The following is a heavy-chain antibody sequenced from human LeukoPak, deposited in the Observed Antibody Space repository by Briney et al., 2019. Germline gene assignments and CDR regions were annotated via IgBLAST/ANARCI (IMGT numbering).Heavy chain of an antibody. CDR2: ISSSSSYI. V-gene: IGHV3-21*01. CDR3: ARAAHYDILTGYFDY. D-gene: IGHD3-9*01. CDR1: GFTFSSYE. Sequence: GGSLRLSCAASGFTFSSYEMNWVRQAPGKGLEWVSSISSSSSYIYYADSVKGRFTISRDNAKNSLYLQMNSLRAEDTAVYYCARAAHYDILTGYFDYWGQGTLVTVSS. J-gene: IGHJ4*02.